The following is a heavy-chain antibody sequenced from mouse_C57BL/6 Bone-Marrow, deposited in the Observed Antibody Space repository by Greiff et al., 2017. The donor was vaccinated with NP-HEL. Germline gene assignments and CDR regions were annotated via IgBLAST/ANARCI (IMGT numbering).Heavy chain of an antibody. V-gene: IGHV5-17*01. CDR3: ARNYYGDLPDD. Sequence: DVKLVESGGGLVKPGGSLKLSCAASGFTFSDYGMHWVRQAPEKGLEWVAYISSGSSTIYYADTVKGRFTISRDNAKNTLFLQMTSLRSEDTAMYYCARNYYGDLPDDWGQGTSVTVSS. CDR1: GFTFSDYG. D-gene: IGHD2-13*01. J-gene: IGHJ4*01. CDR2: ISSGSSTI.